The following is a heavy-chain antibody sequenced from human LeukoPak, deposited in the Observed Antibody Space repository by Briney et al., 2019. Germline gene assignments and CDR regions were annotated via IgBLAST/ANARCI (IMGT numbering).Heavy chain of an antibody. D-gene: IGHD2-15*01. CDR1: GGSFSGYY. Sequence: PSETLSLTCAVYGGSFSGYYWSWIRQPPGKGLEWIGEINHSGSTNYNPSLKSRVTISVDTSKNQFSLKLSSVTAADTAVYYCARGIGGYCSGGSCYSKWYYYYYYMDVWGKGTTVTVSS. J-gene: IGHJ6*03. CDR3: ARGIGGYCSGGSCYSKWYYYYYYMDV. V-gene: IGHV4-34*01. CDR2: INHSGST.